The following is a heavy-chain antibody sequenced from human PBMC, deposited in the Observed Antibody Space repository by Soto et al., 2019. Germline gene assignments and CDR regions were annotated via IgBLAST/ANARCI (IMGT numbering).Heavy chain of an antibody. V-gene: IGHV4-4*02. J-gene: IGHJ6*02. CDR1: GGSISSSNW. CDR2: IYHSGST. D-gene: IGHD2-2*01. CDR3: ARDPGGYCSSTSCYGGMDV. Sequence: SDTLSLTCAVSGGSISSSNWWSWVRQPPGKGLEWIGEIYHSGSTNYNPSLKSRVTISVDKSKNQFSLKLSSVTAADTAVYYCARDPGGYCSSTSCYGGMDVWGQGTTVTVS.